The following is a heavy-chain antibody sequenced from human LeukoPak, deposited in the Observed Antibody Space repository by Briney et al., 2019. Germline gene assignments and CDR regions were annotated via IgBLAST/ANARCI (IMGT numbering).Heavy chain of an antibody. CDR2: IDASDSYT. Sequence: GESLRISCKGSGYSFTTYWITWVRQMPGKGLEWMGRIDASDSYTNYSPSFQGHVTISADKSINTAYLQWSSLKASDTAMYYCARGLRGGPSGGGLDHWGQGTLVTVSS. CDR3: ARGLRGGPSGGGLDH. CDR1: GYSFTTYW. V-gene: IGHV5-10-1*01. D-gene: IGHD2-15*01. J-gene: IGHJ4*02.